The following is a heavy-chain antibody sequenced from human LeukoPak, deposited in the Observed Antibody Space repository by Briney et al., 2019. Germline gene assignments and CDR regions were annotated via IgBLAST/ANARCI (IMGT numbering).Heavy chain of an antibody. CDR3: ARVYSSEYYFDY. CDR1: GGSLSSSSYY. CDR2: IYYSGST. J-gene: IGHJ4*02. D-gene: IGHD6-19*01. V-gene: IGHV4-39*01. Sequence: SETLSLTCTVSGGSLSSSSYYWGWIRQPPGKGLEWIGSIYYSGSTYYNPSLKSRVTISVDTSKNQFSLKLSSVTAADTAVYYCARVYSSEYYFDYWGQGTLDTVSS.